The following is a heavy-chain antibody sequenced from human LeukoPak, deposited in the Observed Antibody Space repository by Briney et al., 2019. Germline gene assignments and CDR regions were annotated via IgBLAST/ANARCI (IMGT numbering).Heavy chain of an antibody. CDR1: GYAFTSYY. J-gene: IGHJ3*02. Sequence: GASVKVSCKASGYAFTSYYMHWVRQAPGQGLEWMEIINPSGGSTSYAQKFQGRVTMTRDTSTSTVYMELSSLRSEDTAVYYCARGGGDYDFWSGYYSGQDAFDIWGQGTMVTVSS. CDR2: INPSGGST. CDR3: ARGGGDYDFWSGYYSGQDAFDI. D-gene: IGHD3-3*01. V-gene: IGHV1-46*01.